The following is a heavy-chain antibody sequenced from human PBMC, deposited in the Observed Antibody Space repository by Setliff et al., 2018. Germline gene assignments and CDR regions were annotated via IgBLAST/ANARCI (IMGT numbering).Heavy chain of an antibody. CDR2: INHSGST. CDR1: GGSISNFY. V-gene: IGHV4-34*01. J-gene: IGHJ6*03. CDR3: ARVFKVDCAGDGCDCYGARCYYFYMDV. Sequence: SETLSLTCSVSGGSISNFYWSWIRQTPGKGLEWIGEINHSGSTNYNPSLESRVTISVDTSKNQFSLRLSSVAAADTSVYYCARVFKVDCAGDGCDCYGARCYYFYMDVWGKGTTVTVSS. D-gene: IGHD2-21*01.